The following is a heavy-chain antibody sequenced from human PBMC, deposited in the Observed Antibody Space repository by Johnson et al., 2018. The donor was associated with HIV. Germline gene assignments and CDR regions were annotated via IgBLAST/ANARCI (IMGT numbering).Heavy chain of an antibody. CDR1: GFTFSDYY. V-gene: IGHV3-11*04. CDR3: ARGGGCGGDCYSGYDALDI. CDR2: ISSSGSPI. Sequence: QEQLVESGGGVVQPGGSLRLSCAASGFTFSDYYMSWIRQAPGKGLEGVSYISSSGSPIYYADSVKGRFTISRDNAKNTVYLQMNSLRPYDTAVYYCARGGGCGGDCYSGYDALDIWGQGTMVTVSS. D-gene: IGHD2-21*01. J-gene: IGHJ3*02.